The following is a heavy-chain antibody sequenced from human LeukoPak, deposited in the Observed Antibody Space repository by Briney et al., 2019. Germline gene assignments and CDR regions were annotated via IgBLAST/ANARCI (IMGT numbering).Heavy chain of an antibody. CDR3: ARALGYCSGGSCTRGYNWFDP. CDR1: GGSISSSDYY. Sequence: SETLSLTCTVSGGSISSSDYYWGWIRQPPGKGLEWIGRIYYGGSTYYNPSLKSRFTISVDTSMNQFSLKLSFVTTADTAVYYCARALGYCSGGSCTRGYNWFDPWGQGTLVTVPS. J-gene: IGHJ5*02. D-gene: IGHD2-15*01. V-gene: IGHV4-39*01. CDR2: IYYGGST.